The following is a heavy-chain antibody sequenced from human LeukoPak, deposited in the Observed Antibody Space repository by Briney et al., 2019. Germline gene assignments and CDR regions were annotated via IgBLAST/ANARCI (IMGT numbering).Heavy chain of an antibody. CDR2: IKPDGSEK. CDR1: GFTFSTYW. V-gene: IGHV3-7*03. CDR3: ARGQYTDGLSY. Sequence: GGSLRLSCAASGFTFSTYWMTWVRQAPGKGLEWVAIIKPDGSEKYYVDSVKGRFTISRDNAENSLFLQMNGLRPEDTVVFYCARGQYTDGLSYWGQGTLVTVSS. D-gene: IGHD5-24*01. J-gene: IGHJ4*02.